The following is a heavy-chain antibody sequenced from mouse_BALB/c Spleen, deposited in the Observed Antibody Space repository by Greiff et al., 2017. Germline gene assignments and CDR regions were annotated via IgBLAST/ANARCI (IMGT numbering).Heavy chain of an antibody. CDR2: INPSNGGT. CDR3: TRAYYRYDDGFAY. Sequence: VQLKQSGAELVKPGASVKLSCKASGYTFTSYYMYWVKQRPGQGLEWIGEINPSNGGTNFNEKFKSKATLTVDKSSSTAYMQLSSLTSEDSAVYYCTRAYYRYDDGFAYWGQGTLVTVSA. D-gene: IGHD2-14*01. V-gene: IGHV1S81*02. J-gene: IGHJ3*01. CDR1: GYTFTSYY.